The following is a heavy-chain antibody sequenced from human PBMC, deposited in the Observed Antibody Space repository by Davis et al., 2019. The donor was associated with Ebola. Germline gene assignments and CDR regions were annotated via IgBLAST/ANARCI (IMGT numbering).Heavy chain of an antibody. J-gene: IGHJ3*02. Sequence: WGSLRLSCAASGFTFSSYAMSWVRQAPGKGLEWVSAISGSGGSTYYADSVKGRFTISRGNSKNTLYLQMNSLRAEDTAVYYCAKDLPPYYDFWSGYFDIWGQGTMITVSS. D-gene: IGHD3-3*01. CDR1: GFTFSSYA. CDR3: AKDLPPYYDFWSGYFDI. CDR2: ISGSGGST. V-gene: IGHV3-23*01.